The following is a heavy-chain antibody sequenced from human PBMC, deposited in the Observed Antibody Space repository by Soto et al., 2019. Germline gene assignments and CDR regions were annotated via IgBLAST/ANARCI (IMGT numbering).Heavy chain of an antibody. D-gene: IGHD1-26*01. Sequence: ASVKVSCKASGYTFTTYYMHWVRQAPGQGLEWMGIISPDGGRTSYAQKFQDRVTLTTDTSTNTAYMELRSLRSDDTAVYYCARASGGGVGTTSYWGQGTLVTVSS. CDR1: GYTFTTYY. CDR2: ISPDGGRT. V-gene: IGHV1-46*01. J-gene: IGHJ4*02. CDR3: ARASGGGVGTTSY.